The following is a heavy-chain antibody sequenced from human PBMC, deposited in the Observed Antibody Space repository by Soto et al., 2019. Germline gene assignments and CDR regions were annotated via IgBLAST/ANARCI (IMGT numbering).Heavy chain of an antibody. D-gene: IGHD6-13*01. J-gene: IGHJ4*02. V-gene: IGHV1-3*01. CDR2: INAGNGNT. Sequence: QVQLVQSGAEVKKPGASVKVSCKASGYTFTSYAMHWVRQAPGQRLEWMGWINAGNGNTKYSQKFQGRVTITRDTSASTAYMELSSLRSEDTAVYYCVREGGIAAAGTWDYWGQGTLVTVSS. CDR1: GYTFTSYA. CDR3: VREGGIAAAGTWDY.